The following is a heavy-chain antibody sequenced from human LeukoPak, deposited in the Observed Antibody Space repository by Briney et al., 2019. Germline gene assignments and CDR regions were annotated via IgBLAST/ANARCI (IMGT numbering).Heavy chain of an antibody. D-gene: IGHD5-12*01. Sequence: DSVKGRFTLSRDNYKNTLYLQMKSMRDEDTAVYYCAKGGGYDAQYYYYYLDVWGKGTTVTISS. J-gene: IGHJ6*03. CDR3: AKGGGYDAQYYYYYLDV. V-gene: IGHV3-30*02.